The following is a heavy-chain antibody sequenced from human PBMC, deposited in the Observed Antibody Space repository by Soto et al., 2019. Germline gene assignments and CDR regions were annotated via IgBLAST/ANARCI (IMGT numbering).Heavy chain of an antibody. J-gene: IGHJ6*02. V-gene: IGHV3-23*01. CDR3: AKDGYSYGWRFHYYYGMDV. Sequence: PGGSLRLSCSASGFTFSRFVMSWVRQAPGKGLEWVADITDSGYTSKEADSVKGRFTISRDNSKNTLYLQMNSLRAEDTAVYYCAKDGYSYGWRFHYYYGMDVWGQGTTVTVSS. CDR1: GFTFSRFV. CDR2: ITDSGYTS. D-gene: IGHD5-18*01.